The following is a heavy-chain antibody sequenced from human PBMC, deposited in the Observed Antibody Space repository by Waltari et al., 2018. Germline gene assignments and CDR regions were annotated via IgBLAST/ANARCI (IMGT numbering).Heavy chain of an antibody. Sequence: EVQLVESGGGLVQPGGSLRLSCEASGFTFSSYWLSWVLQAPGKGLEWVANIKQDGSEKYYVDSVKGRFTISRDNAKNSLYLQMNSLRAEDTAVYYCAGTNSEAAGWGQGTLVTVSS. CDR1: GFTFSSYW. CDR3: AGTNSEAAG. V-gene: IGHV3-7*01. D-gene: IGHD1-1*01. J-gene: IGHJ4*02. CDR2: IKQDGSEK.